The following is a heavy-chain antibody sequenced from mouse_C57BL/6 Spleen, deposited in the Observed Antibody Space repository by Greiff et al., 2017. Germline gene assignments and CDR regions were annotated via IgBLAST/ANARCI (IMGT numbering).Heavy chain of an antibody. CDR1: GYSFTGYY. V-gene: IGHV1-42*01. J-gene: IGHJ2*01. Sequence: VQLQQSGPELVKPGASVKISCKASGYSFTGYYMNWVKQSPEKSLEWIGEINPSTGGTTYNQKFKAKATLTVDKSSSTAYMQLKSLTSEDSAVYYCARSRLGVVAEDYWGQGTTLTVSS. D-gene: IGHD1-1*01. CDR2: INPSTGGT. CDR3: ARSRLGVVAEDY.